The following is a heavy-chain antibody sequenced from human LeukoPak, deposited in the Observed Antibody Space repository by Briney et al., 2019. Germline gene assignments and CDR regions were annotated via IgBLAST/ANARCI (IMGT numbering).Heavy chain of an antibody. V-gene: IGHV3-11*01. J-gene: IGHJ4*02. CDR1: GFTFSDFY. CDR2: ISNSGVTI. Sequence: PGGSLRLSCAASGFTFSDFYMSWIRQAPGKGLEWISYISNSGVTIYYADSVKGRFTISRDNAKNILYLQMNGLRAEDTAVYYCAKGYKYGHYWGQGSLVTVSS. D-gene: IGHD5-24*01. CDR3: AKGYKYGHY.